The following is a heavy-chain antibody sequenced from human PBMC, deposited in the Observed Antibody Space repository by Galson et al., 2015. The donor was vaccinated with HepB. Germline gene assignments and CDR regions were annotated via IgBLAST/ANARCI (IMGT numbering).Heavy chain of an antibody. CDR2: ISGGGGST. CDR3: AKDHLRYGDYVITGY. J-gene: IGHJ4*02. V-gene: IGHV3-23*01. D-gene: IGHD4-17*01. Sequence: SLRLSCAASGFTFSSYAMSWVRQAPGKGLEWVSAISGGGGSTYYADSVKGRFTISRDNSKNTLYLQMNSLRAEDTAVYYCAKDHLRYGDYVITGYWGQGTLVTVSS. CDR1: GFTFSSYA.